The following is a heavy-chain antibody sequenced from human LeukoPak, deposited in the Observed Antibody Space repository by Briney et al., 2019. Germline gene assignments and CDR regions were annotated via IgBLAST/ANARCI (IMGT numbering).Heavy chain of an antibody. CDR1: GFTFSNAW. CDR3: AKDLTYGSGSYFDY. Sequence: GGSLRLSCAASGFTFSNAWMSWVRQAPGKGLEWVAVISYDGSNKYYADSVKGRFTISRDNSKNTLYLQMNSLRAEDTAVYYCAKDLTYGSGSYFDYWGQGTLVTVSS. V-gene: IGHV3-30*18. D-gene: IGHD3-10*01. CDR2: ISYDGSNK. J-gene: IGHJ4*02.